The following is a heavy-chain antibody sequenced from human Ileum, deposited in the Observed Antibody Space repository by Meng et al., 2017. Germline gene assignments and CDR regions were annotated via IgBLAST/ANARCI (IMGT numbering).Heavy chain of an antibody. CDR1: GFTLSDHY. V-gene: IGHV3-72*01. Sequence: GQLVGFGGGLAQLGGSLGLSCAAAGFTLSDHYIDWVRQAPGKGLEWVGRSTNKANSYITEYAASVKGRFTISRDDSKDSLYLQMNSLKTEDTAVYYCARLKGNYGDWGQGTLVTVSS. D-gene: IGHD4-17*01. CDR2: STNKANSYIT. J-gene: IGHJ4*02. CDR3: ARLKGNYGD.